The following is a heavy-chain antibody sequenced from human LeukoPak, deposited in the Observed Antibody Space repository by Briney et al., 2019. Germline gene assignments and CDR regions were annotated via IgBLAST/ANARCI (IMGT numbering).Heavy chain of an antibody. D-gene: IGHD1-20*01. Sequence: GGSLRLSCAVSGFTFSSYWMSWIRQAPGKGLEWVAFIRYDGSNKYYADSVKGRFTISRDNSKNTLYLQMNSLRAEDTAVCYCALNWNEGYWGQGTLVTVSS. V-gene: IGHV3-30*02. CDR2: IRYDGSNK. J-gene: IGHJ4*02. CDR1: GFTFSSYW. CDR3: ALNWNEGY.